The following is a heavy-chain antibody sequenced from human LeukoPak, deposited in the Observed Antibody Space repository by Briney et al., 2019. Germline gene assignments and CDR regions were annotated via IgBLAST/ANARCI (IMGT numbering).Heavy chain of an antibody. J-gene: IGHJ4*02. Sequence: PGGSLRLSCAASGFTFSSYGMHWVRQAPGKGLEWVAFIRYDGSNKYYADSVKGRFTISRDNADNSLYLQMNTLRAEDTAVYYCVRDDTVTGHFDYWGQGTLVTVSS. V-gene: IGHV3-30*02. CDR1: GFTFSSYG. CDR2: IRYDGSNK. CDR3: VRDDTVTGHFDY. D-gene: IGHD4-11*01.